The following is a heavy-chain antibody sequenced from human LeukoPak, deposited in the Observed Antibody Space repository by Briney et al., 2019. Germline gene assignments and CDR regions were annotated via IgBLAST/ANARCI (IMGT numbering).Heavy chain of an antibody. CDR2: INHSGST. Sequence: SETLSLTCAVYGGSFSGYYWSWIPQPPGKGLEWIGEINHSGSTNYNPSLKSRVTISVDTSKNQFSLKLSSVTAADTAVYYCARGLVGSEADILTGYYRYFDYWGQGTLVTVSS. CDR1: GGSFSGYY. V-gene: IGHV4-34*01. D-gene: IGHD3-9*01. J-gene: IGHJ4*02. CDR3: ARGLVGSEADILTGYYRYFDY.